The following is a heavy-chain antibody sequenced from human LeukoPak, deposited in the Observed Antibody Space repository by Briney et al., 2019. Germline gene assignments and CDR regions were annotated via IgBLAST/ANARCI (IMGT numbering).Heavy chain of an antibody. Sequence: SVKVSCKASGGTVSRYPISWVRQAPGQGLEWMGGIIPIFGTADYAQKFQGRVTITADESTSTAYMELSSLRSEDTAVYYCARAVYDYGDSGSTAYYFDYWGQGTLVTVSS. V-gene: IGHV1-69*13. CDR3: ARAVYDYGDSGSTAYYFDY. J-gene: IGHJ4*02. CDR1: GGTVSRYP. CDR2: IIPIFGTA. D-gene: IGHD4-17*01.